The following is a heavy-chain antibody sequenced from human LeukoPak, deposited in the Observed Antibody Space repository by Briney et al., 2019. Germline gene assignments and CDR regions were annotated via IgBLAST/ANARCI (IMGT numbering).Heavy chain of an antibody. CDR3: AREIAVAGTTDCYYYMDV. CDR1: GYTFTSFH. D-gene: IGHD6-19*01. V-gene: IGHV1-46*01. J-gene: IGHJ6*03. CDR2: MNPTIGDT. Sequence: GASVKVSCKASGYTFTSFHIHWVRQAPGQGLEWMGIMNPTIGDTTYAQKFQGRVTITADESTSTAYMELSSLRSEDTAVYYCAREIAVAGTTDCYYYMDVWGKGTTVTVSS.